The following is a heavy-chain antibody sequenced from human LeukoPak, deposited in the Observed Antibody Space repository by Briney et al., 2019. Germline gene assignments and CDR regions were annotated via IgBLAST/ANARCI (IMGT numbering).Heavy chain of an antibody. CDR3: ARRRGDPGAFDI. Sequence: SETLSLTCSVAGGSVTNSSGYYWAWIRQPPGKGLEWIGSFYYRGNTYYNLSLKSRLTISVDTSKNQFSLKMSSVTATDTAIYYCARRRGDPGAFDIWGQGTQVTVSS. V-gene: IGHV4-39*01. CDR1: GGSVTNSSGYY. D-gene: IGHD2-21*02. J-gene: IGHJ3*02. CDR2: FYYRGNT.